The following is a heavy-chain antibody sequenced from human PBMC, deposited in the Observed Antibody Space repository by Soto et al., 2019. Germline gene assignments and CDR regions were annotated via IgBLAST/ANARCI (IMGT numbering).Heavy chain of an antibody. Sequence: LSLTCTVSGGSMSSYYWSWIRQSPGKGLEWIGYIYYSGSTNYNPSLKSRVAISLDTSKNQFSLMLSSVTAADTAVYYCARGEWLATIKPYFAYWGQGTLVTVSS. J-gene: IGHJ4*02. CDR2: IYYSGST. CDR1: GGSMSSYY. CDR3: ARGEWLATIKPYFAY. V-gene: IGHV4-59*01. D-gene: IGHD5-12*01.